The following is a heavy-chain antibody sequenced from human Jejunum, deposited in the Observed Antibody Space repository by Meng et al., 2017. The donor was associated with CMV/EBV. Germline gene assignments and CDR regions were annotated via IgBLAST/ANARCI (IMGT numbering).Heavy chain of an antibody. Sequence: EYTFTDYYMQWVRQAPGQGLEWMGWINPKTGDTNYAPKFQGRVTMTRDMSINTVYMEVTRLRSDDTAVYYCAKDAGSFLDYYFDYWGQGTLVTVSS. CDR1: EYTFTDYY. D-gene: IGHD1-26*01. V-gene: IGHV1-2*02. CDR2: INPKTGDT. CDR3: AKDAGSFLDYYFDY. J-gene: IGHJ4*02.